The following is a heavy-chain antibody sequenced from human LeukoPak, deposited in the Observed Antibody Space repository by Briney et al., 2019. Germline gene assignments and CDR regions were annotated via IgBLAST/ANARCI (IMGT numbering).Heavy chain of an antibody. CDR1: GFTFSNYA. CDR2: ISGSGGST. D-gene: IGHD2-21*02. J-gene: IGHJ6*02. V-gene: IGHV3-23*01. CDR3: AKAYCGGDCYSYGVDV. Sequence: AGGSLRLPCAASGFTFSNYAMSWVRQAPGKGLEWVSAISGSGGSTYYADSVKGRFTISRDNSKNTLYLQMNSLRAEDTAVYYCAKAYCGGDCYSYGVDVWGQGTTVTVSS.